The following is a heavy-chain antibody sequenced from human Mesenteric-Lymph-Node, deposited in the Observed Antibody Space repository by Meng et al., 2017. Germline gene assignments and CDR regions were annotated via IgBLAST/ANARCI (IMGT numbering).Heavy chain of an antibody. CDR1: GYSISISNW. CDR2: IYYSGST. Sequence: GQRQGAAPGLVKPSAPPSLTCAVSGYSISISNWWVWIRQPPGKGLEWIGYIYYSGSTDYNPSLKSRVTMSVDTSKNQFSLKLSSVTAVDTAVYYCARKRDGYNPFDDWGQGTLVTVSS. CDR3: ARKRDGYNPFDD. V-gene: IGHV4-28*01. D-gene: IGHD5-24*01. J-gene: IGHJ4*02.